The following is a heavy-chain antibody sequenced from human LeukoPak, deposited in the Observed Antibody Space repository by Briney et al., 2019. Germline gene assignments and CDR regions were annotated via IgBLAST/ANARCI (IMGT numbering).Heavy chain of an antibody. Sequence: PGGSLRLSCAASGFTFSSYSMNWVRQAPGKGLEWVSSISSSSSYIYYADSVKGRFTISRDNAKNSLYLQMNSLRAEDTAVYYCARPQAGLGRVDYWGQGTLVTVSS. V-gene: IGHV3-21*01. CDR2: ISSSSSYI. CDR1: GFTFSSYS. CDR3: ARPQAGLGRVDY. D-gene: IGHD1-26*01. J-gene: IGHJ4*02.